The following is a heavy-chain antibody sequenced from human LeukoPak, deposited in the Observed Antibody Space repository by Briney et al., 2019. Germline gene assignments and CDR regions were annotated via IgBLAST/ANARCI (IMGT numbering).Heavy chain of an antibody. CDR3: EKDPSIVGPTPSGR. J-gene: IGHJ4*02. Sequence: GGSLRLSCAASEFSVGSNYMTWVRQAPGKGLEWVSLIYSGGSTYYADSVKGRFTISRDNSKNTLYLQMNSLRPEDTAVYFCEKDPSIVGPTPSGRGGQGTLVTVSS. CDR2: IYSGGST. V-gene: IGHV3-66*01. D-gene: IGHD1-26*01. CDR1: EFSVGSNY.